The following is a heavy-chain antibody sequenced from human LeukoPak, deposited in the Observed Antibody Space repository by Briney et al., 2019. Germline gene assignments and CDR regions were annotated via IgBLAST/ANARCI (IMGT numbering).Heavy chain of an antibody. J-gene: IGHJ4*02. Sequence: ASVKVSCKASGYTFTSYYMHWVRQAPGQGLERMGVINPSGGSTSYAQKFQGRVTMTRDMSTSTAYMELSRLRSDDTAVYYCARSSITMIVADWGQGTLVTVSS. CDR3: ARSSITMIVAD. CDR1: GYTFTSYY. D-gene: IGHD3-22*01. V-gene: IGHV1-46*01. CDR2: INPSGGST.